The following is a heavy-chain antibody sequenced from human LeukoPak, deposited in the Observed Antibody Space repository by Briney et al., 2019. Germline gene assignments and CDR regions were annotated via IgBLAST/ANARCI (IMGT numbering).Heavy chain of an antibody. Sequence: SETLSLTCTVSGGSISSYYWSWIRQPPGEGLEWIGYIYYSGSTNYNPSLKSRVTMSVDTSKNQFSLKLSSVTAADTAVYYCARGKGYYDSSGYYYRYYFDYWGQGTLVTVSS. CDR3: ARGKGYYDSSGYYYRYYFDY. D-gene: IGHD3-22*01. CDR2: IYYSGST. J-gene: IGHJ4*02. CDR1: GGSISSYY. V-gene: IGHV4-59*12.